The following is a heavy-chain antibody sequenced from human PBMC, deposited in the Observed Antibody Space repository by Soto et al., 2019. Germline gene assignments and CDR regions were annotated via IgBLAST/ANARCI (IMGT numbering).Heavy chain of an antibody. V-gene: IGHV4-61*01. CDR2: IYYSGST. CDR1: CGSVSRGCYY. Sequence: ETLFPPCTVFCGSVSRGCYYRIWIRQPTGKGLEWIGYIYYSGSTNYNPSLKIRVTISVDTSKNQFSLKLSSVTAADTAVYYCAESYLGYYYGMDVWGQGTTVTVSS. J-gene: IGHJ6*02. D-gene: IGHD1-26*01. CDR3: AESYLGYYYGMDV.